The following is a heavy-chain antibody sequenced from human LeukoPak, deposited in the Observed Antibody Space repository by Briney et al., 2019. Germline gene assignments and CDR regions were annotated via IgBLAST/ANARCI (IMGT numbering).Heavy chain of an antibody. CDR3: ARGGDISALLDY. J-gene: IGHJ4*02. CDR2: IFQTETT. V-gene: IGHV4-59*11. D-gene: IGHD3-22*01. CDR1: GGSISSLY. Sequence: SETLSLTCTVSGGSISSLYWNWIRQPPGKGLEWIGYIFQTETTNYNPSLKDRVTISGDMSKNQYSLRLSSVTAADTAVYYCARGGDISALLDYWGQGTLVTVSS.